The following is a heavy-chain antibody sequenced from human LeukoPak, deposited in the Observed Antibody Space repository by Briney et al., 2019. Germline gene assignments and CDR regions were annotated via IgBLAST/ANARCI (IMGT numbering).Heavy chain of an antibody. CDR2: ISGSGGST. V-gene: IGHV3-23*01. CDR1: GFTFSSYA. Sequence: GGSLRLSCAASGFTFSSYAMSWVRQGPGKGLEWVSAISGSGGSTYYADSVKGRFTISRDNSKNTLYLQMNSLRAEDTAVYYCARGIEVGSGYMDVWGKGTTVTISS. CDR3: ARGIEVGSGYMDV. J-gene: IGHJ6*03. D-gene: IGHD3-22*01.